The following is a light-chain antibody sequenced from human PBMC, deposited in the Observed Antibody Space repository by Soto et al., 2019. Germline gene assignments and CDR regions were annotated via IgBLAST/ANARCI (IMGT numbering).Light chain of an antibody. CDR2: DAS. CDR1: QSVISS. V-gene: IGKV3-11*01. J-gene: IGKJ5*01. Sequence: ELVMTQSPATLSVSPGERATLSCRASQSVISSLAWYQQKPGQDPRILIYDASNRATGIPARFSGSGSGTDFNLTISSLETEDFAVYYCQQRSNWTITFGQGTRLEIK. CDR3: QQRSNWTIT.